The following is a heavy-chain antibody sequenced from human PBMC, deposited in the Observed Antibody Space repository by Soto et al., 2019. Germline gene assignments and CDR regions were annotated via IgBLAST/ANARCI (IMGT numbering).Heavy chain of an antibody. V-gene: IGHV3-21*01. Sequence: GGSLRLSCAASGVTFDSYSMNWIRQAPGKGLEWVSSISGGSDYIYYADSVRGRFTISRDNSQKSLYLQMNSLRDEDTAIYYCVRDGNKFGNWFDPWGQGTLVTVSS. CDR3: VRDGNKFGNWFDP. CDR1: GVTFDSYS. D-gene: IGHD2-15*01. CDR2: ISGGSDYI. J-gene: IGHJ5*02.